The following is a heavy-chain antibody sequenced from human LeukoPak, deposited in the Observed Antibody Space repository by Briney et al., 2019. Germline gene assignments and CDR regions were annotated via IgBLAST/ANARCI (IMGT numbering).Heavy chain of an antibody. Sequence: SSETLSLTCTVSGGSISGYYWSWIRQPPGKGVEWIGYIYYSGSTNYNPSLKSRVTISVDTSKNQFSLKLSSVTAADTAVYYCARRFVGYDSSWGASDIWGLGTMVTVSS. CDR3: ARRFVGYDSSWGASDI. CDR2: IYYSGST. V-gene: IGHV4-59*08. J-gene: IGHJ3*02. CDR1: GGSISGYY. D-gene: IGHD6-13*01.